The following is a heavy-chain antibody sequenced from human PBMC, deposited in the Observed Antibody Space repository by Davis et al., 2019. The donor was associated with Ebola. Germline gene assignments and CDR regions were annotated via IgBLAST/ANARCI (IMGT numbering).Heavy chain of an antibody. CDR3: ARGAYSGGRYNWFDP. CDR2: LDWEDDK. Sequence: SGPTLVKPTQTLTLTCTFSGFSLSTSGMCVSWIRQPPGKALEWLALLDWEDDKFYSTSLKTRLTISKDTSKNQVVLTMTNMDPVATATYYCARGAYSGGRYNWFDPWGQGTLVTVSS. J-gene: IGHJ5*02. CDR1: GFSLSTSGMC. D-gene: IGHD6-19*01. V-gene: IGHV2-70*01.